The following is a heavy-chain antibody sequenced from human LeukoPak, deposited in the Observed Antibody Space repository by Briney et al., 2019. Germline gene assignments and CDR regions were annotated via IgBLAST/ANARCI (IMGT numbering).Heavy chain of an antibody. V-gene: IGHV3-11*04. CDR3: ARCPRYCSSTSCYMGAGAFDI. CDR2: ISSSGSTI. Sequence: GGSLRLSCAASGFTFSHYYMSWIRQAPGKGLEWVSYISSSGSTIYYADSVKGRFTISRDNAKNSLYLQMNSLRAEDTAVYYCARCPRYCSSTSCYMGAGAFDIWGQGTMVTVSS. D-gene: IGHD2-2*02. CDR1: GFTFSHYY. J-gene: IGHJ3*02.